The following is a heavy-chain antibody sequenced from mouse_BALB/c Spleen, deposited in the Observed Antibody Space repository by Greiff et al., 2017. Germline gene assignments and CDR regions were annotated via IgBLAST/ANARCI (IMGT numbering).Heavy chain of an antibody. CDR2: INPYNGAT. V-gene: IGHV1-31*01. CDR3: ATDYYGFAY. CDR1: GYSFTGYY. Sequence: EVKLMESGPELVKPGASVKISCKASGYSFTGYYMHWVKQSHVKSLEWIGRINPYNGATSYNQNFKDKASLTVDKSSSTAYMELHSLTSEDSAVYYCATDYYGFAYWGQGTLVTVSA. J-gene: IGHJ3*01. D-gene: IGHD1-2*01.